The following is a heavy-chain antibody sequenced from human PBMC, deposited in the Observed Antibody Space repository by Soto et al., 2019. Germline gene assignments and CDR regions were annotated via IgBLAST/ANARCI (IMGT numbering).Heavy chain of an antibody. CDR1: GFTFSSYS. J-gene: IGHJ4*02. D-gene: IGHD3-10*01. V-gene: IGHV3-21*01. CDR3: ARDYNTMVPY. Sequence: VGSLRLSCAASGFTFSSYSMNWVRQAPGKGLEWVSSISSSSSYIYYADSGKGRFTISRDNAKNSLYLQMNSLRAEDTAVYYCARDYNTMVPYWGQGTLVTVSS. CDR2: ISSSSSYI.